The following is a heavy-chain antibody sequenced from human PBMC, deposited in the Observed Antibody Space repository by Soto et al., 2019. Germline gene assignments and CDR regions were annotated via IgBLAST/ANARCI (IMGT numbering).Heavy chain of an antibody. CDR3: AREGIEYSSSWGRFDP. Sequence: QVQLQESGPGLVKPSETLSLTCTVSGGSISSYYWSWIRQPPGKGLEWIGYIYYSGSTNYNPSLKSRVTISVDTSKNQFSLKLSSVTAADTAVYYCAREGIEYSSSWGRFDPWGQGTLVTVSS. CDR2: IYYSGST. D-gene: IGHD6-13*01. CDR1: GGSISSYY. J-gene: IGHJ5*02. V-gene: IGHV4-59*01.